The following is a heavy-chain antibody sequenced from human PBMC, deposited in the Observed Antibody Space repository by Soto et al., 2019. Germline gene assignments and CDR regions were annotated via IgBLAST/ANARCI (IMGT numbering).Heavy chain of an antibody. CDR2: IYWDDDK. Sequence: QITLKESGPTLVRPTQTLTLTCTFSGFSLSTTGVGVGWIRQPPGKALEWLALIYWDDDKRYSPSLKSRLTITKDTSKNEVIITMTTRDPVDTATNSFAQRLRDYGLGRERANYFDPRGQGTLVNVSS. V-gene: IGHV2-5*02. CDR1: GFSLSTTGVG. J-gene: IGHJ5*02. D-gene: IGHD3-10*01. CDR3: AQRLRDYGLGRERANYFDP.